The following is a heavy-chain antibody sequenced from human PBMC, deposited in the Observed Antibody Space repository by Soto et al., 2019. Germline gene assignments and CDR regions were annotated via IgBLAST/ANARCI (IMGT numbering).Heavy chain of an antibody. J-gene: IGHJ5*02. V-gene: IGHV1-69*04. CDR1: GGTFSSYT. D-gene: IGHD3-3*01. CDR3: ARDRSDNWFDP. CDR2: IIPILGIA. Sequence: SVKVSCKASGGTFSSYTISWVRQAPGQGLEWMGRIIPILGIANYAQKFQGRVTITADESTSTAYMELSSLRSEDTAVYYCARDRSDNWFDPWGQGTLVTVSS.